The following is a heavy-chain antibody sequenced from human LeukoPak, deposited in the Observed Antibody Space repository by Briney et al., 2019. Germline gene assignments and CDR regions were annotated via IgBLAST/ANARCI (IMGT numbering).Heavy chain of an antibody. CDR2: IDWNSGSI. J-gene: IGHJ4*02. CDR3: ARGTYDGFFDY. V-gene: IGHV3-9*01. D-gene: IGHD3-10*01. CDR1: GFTFDDYA. Sequence: GGSLRLSCAASGFTFDDYALHWVRQAPGKGLEWVSGIDWNSGSIGYAASVKGRFTISRDNAKNSLYLQMNSLRAEDTALYYCARGTYDGFFDYWGQGILVTVSS.